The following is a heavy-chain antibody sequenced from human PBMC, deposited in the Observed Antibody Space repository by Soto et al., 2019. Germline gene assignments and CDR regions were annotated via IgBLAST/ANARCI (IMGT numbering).Heavy chain of an antibody. V-gene: IGHV1-69*01. D-gene: IGHD6-19*01. CDR3: AREVEAVAGTDYFDY. CDR2: IIPICGTA. Sequence: QVQLVQSGAEVKKPGSSVKVSCKASGGTFSSYAISWVRQAPGQGLEWMGGIIPICGTANYAQKFQGRVTITADESTSTAYMELSSLRAEDTAVDYGAREVEAVAGTDYFDYWCQGTLVTVSS. J-gene: IGHJ4*02. CDR1: GGTFSSYA.